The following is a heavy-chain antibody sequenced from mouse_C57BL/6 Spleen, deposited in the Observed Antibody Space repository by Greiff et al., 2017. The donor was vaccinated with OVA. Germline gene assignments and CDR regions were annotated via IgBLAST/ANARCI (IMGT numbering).Heavy chain of an antibody. CDR1: GYTFTEYT. V-gene: IGHV1-62-2*01. J-gene: IGHJ4*01. D-gene: IGHD2-5*01. Sequence: VQLQQSGAELVKPGASVKLSCKASGYTFTEYTIHWVKQRSGQGLEWIGWFYPGSGIIKYNEKFKDKATLTADKSSSTVYMELSRLTSEDSAVYFCARHEDHYSNYVGAMDYWGQGTSVTVSS. CDR3: ARHEDHYSNYVGAMDY. CDR2: FYPGSGII.